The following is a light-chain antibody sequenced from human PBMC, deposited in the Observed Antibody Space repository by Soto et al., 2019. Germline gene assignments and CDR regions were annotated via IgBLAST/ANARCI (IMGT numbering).Light chain of an antibody. CDR1: QHISSW. Sequence: DIQMTQSPSTLSASVGDRVTITCRASQHISSWLAWYQQKPGKAPRLLIYDASSLESGVPSRFSGSGSGTEFTLTISSLQPDDFETYYCQQYNSYSTFGQGTRLEIK. J-gene: IGKJ5*01. CDR3: QQYNSYST. V-gene: IGKV1-5*01. CDR2: DAS.